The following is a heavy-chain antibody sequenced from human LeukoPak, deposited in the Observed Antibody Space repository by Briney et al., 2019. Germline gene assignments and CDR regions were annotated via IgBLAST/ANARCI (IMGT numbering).Heavy chain of an antibody. Sequence: ASVKLPCKASGYTFTSYDINWVRQATGQGPEWMGWMNPNSGNTGYAQQFQGRVTMTRTTSTSTAYMELSSLRSDDTAVYYCARGWFGQLLQDYWGQGTLVTVSS. V-gene: IGHV1-8*01. J-gene: IGHJ4*02. CDR1: GYTFTSYD. D-gene: IGHD3-10*01. CDR3: ARGWFGQLLQDY. CDR2: MNPNSGNT.